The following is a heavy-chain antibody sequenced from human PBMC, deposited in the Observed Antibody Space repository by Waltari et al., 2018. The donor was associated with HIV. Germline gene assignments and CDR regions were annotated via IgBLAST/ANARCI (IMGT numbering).Heavy chain of an antibody. J-gene: IGHJ6*02. CDR2: ISYDGSNK. Sequence: QVQLVESGGGVVQPGRSLRLSCAASGFTFSSYGMHWVRPAPGKGLEWVAVISYDGSNKYYADSVKGRFTISRDNSKNTLYLQMNSLRAEDTAVYYCAKESGDYYYYYGMDVWGQGTTVTVSS. CDR1: GFTFSSYG. D-gene: IGHD3-10*01. V-gene: IGHV3-30*18. CDR3: AKESGDYYYYYGMDV.